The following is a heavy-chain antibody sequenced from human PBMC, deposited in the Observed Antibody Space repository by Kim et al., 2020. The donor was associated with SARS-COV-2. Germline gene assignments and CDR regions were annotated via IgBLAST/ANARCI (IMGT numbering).Heavy chain of an antibody. Sequence: GGSLRLSCAASGFTFGSYAMIWVRQAPGKGLEWVSGISGGVSTSTYYAGSVKGRFTISRDSSKNTLFLQMNSLRAEDTAVYYCAKSFYSSGFDAFDIWG. D-gene: IGHD6-19*01. CDR2: ISGGVSTST. CDR1: GFTFGSYA. CDR3: AKSFYSSGFDAFDI. V-gene: IGHV3-23*01. J-gene: IGHJ3*02.